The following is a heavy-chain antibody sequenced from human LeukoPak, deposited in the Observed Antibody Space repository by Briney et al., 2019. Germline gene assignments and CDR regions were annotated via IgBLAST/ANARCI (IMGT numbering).Heavy chain of an antibody. V-gene: IGHV4-39*07. Sequence: PSETLSLTCTVSGGSISSSSYYWGWIRQTPGKGLEWIGSIYYSGSTYYTPSLKSRVTISVDTSRNQFSLKLSSVTAADTAVYYCARGSGSANWFDPWGQGTLVTVSS. D-gene: IGHD3-10*01. J-gene: IGHJ5*02. CDR1: GGSISSSSYY. CDR2: IYYSGST. CDR3: ARGSGSANWFDP.